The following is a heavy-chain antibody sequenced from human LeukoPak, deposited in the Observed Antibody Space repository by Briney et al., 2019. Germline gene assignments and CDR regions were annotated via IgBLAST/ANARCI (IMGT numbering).Heavy chain of an antibody. CDR1: GYSFTSYW. V-gene: IGHV5-51*01. D-gene: IGHD5-18*01. CDR2: IYPGESDT. J-gene: IGHJ6*02. Sequence: EALKISCKGSGYSFTSYWIGWVRQMPRKGLGWIGIIYPGESDTRYSPSFQGQVTISADKTISTDNLQWSSLKASDTAMYYGARAVGGSSFAYYYYGMDVWGQGTTVTVSS. CDR3: ARAVGGSSFAYYYYGMDV.